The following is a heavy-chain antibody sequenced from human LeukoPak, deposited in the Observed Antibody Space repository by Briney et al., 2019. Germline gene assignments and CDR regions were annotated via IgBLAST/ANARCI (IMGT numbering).Heavy chain of an antibody. Sequence: PSETLSLTCTVSGGSISSGDYYWSGIRQPPGKGLEWIGYIYYSGSTYYNPSLKSRVTISVDTSKNQFSLKLSSVTAADTAVYYCARGGSHDYGDYVYFYWGQATLVTVSS. CDR1: GGSISSGDYY. V-gene: IGHV4-30-4*01. J-gene: IGHJ4*02. CDR2: IYYSGST. CDR3: ARGGSHDYGDYVYFY. D-gene: IGHD4-17*01.